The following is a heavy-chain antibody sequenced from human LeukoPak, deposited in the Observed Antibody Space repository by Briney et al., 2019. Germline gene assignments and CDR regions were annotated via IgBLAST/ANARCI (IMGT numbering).Heavy chain of an antibody. CDR1: GFTFSSYG. Sequence: PGGSLRLSCAVSGFTFSSYGMHWVRQAPGKGLEWVAVISYDGSNKYYADSVKGRFTISRDKSKNTLYLQMNSLRAEDTAVYYCAKDLLRGDSGSYYEVGELGMDVWGQGTTVTVSS. V-gene: IGHV3-30*18. D-gene: IGHD1-26*01. CDR2: ISYDGSNK. J-gene: IGHJ6*02. CDR3: AKDLLRGDSGSYYEVGELGMDV.